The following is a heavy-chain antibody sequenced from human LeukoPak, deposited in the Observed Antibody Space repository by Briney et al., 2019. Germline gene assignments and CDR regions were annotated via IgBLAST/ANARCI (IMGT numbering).Heavy chain of an antibody. CDR1: GFSFDSYG. V-gene: IGHV3-30*02. Sequence: PGGALRLSCEVSGFSFDSYGVHWVRQAPGEVLEWVAFIGKDGSGKKFAASVKGRFTISRDHSKNMLYLQMNSLRVEDTAIYYCATLALAASDFWGQGTLVTVSS. CDR3: ATLALAASDF. D-gene: IGHD6-19*01. J-gene: IGHJ4*02. CDR2: IGKDGSGK.